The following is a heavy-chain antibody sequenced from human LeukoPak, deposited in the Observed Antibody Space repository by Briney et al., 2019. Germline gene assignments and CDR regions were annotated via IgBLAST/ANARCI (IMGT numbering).Heavy chain of an antibody. Sequence: PGGSLRLSCEASGFTFSSHGMHWVRQPPGKGLEWVAVIWNDGSDKYYGDSVKGRFTVSRDNSKNTLYLQMNSLRAEDTAVYYCARYDYGRSGFDYWGQGTLVTVSS. CDR3: ARYDYGRSGFDY. CDR1: GFTFSSHG. J-gene: IGHJ4*02. V-gene: IGHV3-33*01. D-gene: IGHD5-12*01. CDR2: IWNDGSDK.